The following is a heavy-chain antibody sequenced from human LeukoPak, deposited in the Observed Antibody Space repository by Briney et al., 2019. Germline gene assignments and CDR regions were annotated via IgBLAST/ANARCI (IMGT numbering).Heavy chain of an antibody. J-gene: IGHJ4*02. CDR1: GGSISSSSYY. CDR3: ASPYSGYVGFDY. D-gene: IGHD5-12*01. Sequence: SETLSLTCTVSGGSISSSSYYWGWIRQPPGKGLEWIGSIYYSGSTYYNPSLKSRVTISVDTSKNQFSLKLSSVTAADTAVYYCASPYSGYVGFDYWGQGTLVTVSS. CDR2: IYYSGST. V-gene: IGHV4-39*01.